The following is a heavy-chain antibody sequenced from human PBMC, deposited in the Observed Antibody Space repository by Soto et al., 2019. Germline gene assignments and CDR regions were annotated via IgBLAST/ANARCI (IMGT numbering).Heavy chain of an antibody. CDR3: ARHVPAAGYNYGMDV. J-gene: IGHJ6*02. Sequence: QVQLVQSGAEVKQPGSSVKVSCKASGGTFSSYAISWVRQAPGQGLEWMGGIIPIFGTANYAQKFQGRVTITADESTSPAYMELSSLRSEDTAVYYCARHVPAAGYNYGMDVWGQGTTVTVSS. D-gene: IGHD2-2*01. CDR1: GGTFSSYA. CDR2: IIPIFGTA. V-gene: IGHV1-69*12.